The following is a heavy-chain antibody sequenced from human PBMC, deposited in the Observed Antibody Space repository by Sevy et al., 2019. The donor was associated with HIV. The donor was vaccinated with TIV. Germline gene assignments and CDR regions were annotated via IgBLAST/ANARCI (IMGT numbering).Heavy chain of an antibody. D-gene: IGHD4-17*01. V-gene: IGHV1-2*02. CDR3: ARGGYGDSQYYYYYYYMDV. Sequence: ASVKVSCKASGYTFTGYYMHWVRQAPGQGLEWMGWINPNSGGTNYAQKFQGRVTMTRDTSISTAYMELSRLRSDDTAVYYCARGGYGDSQYYYYYYYMDVWGKRTTVTVSS. CDR1: GYTFTGYY. CDR2: INPNSGGT. J-gene: IGHJ6*03.